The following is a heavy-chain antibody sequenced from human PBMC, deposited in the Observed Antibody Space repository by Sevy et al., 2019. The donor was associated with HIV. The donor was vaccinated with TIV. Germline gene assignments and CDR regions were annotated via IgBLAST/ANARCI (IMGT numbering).Heavy chain of an antibody. J-gene: IGHJ5*02. CDR2: IYYSGST. Sequence: SETVSLTCSVSSGSISSSSYYWGWIRQPPGKGLEWIGTIYYSGSTYYSPSLKSRVSISVDTSKNQFSLKLISVTAADTAVYYCARVVYGDYVNYFDPWGQGTLVTVSS. CDR3: ARVVYGDYVNYFDP. V-gene: IGHV4-39*01. CDR1: SGSISSSSYY. D-gene: IGHD4-17*01.